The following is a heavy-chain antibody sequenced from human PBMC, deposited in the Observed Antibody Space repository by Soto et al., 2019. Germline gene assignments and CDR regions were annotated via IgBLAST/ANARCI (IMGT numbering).Heavy chain of an antibody. CDR3: VSLQTSGWPGVH. J-gene: IGHJ4*02. Sequence: QVQLVQSGAETKNPGASVKVSCKASGYSFSGYYIQWVRQAPGQGPEWLGWIYPNTETTDYSKKFQGRVTMTSDMSTRTVYMELRDLRSDDTAVYYCVSLQTSGWPGVHWGQGTLVTVSS. CDR1: GYSFSGYY. V-gene: IGHV1-2*02. D-gene: IGHD6-25*01. CDR2: IYPNTETT.